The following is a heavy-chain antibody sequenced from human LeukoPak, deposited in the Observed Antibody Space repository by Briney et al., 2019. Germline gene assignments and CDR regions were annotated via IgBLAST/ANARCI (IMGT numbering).Heavy chain of an antibody. CDR3: AKDRGYCRGGSCYFLDY. CDR2: ISYDGSNK. Sequence: PGRSLRLSCAASGFTFSSYGMHWVRQAPGKGLEWVAVISYDGSNKYYADSVKGRFTFSRDNSKNTLYLRMNSLRAEDAAVYYCAKDRGYCRGGSCYFLDYWGQGTLVTVSS. J-gene: IGHJ4*02. V-gene: IGHV3-30*18. D-gene: IGHD2-15*01. CDR1: GFTFSSYG.